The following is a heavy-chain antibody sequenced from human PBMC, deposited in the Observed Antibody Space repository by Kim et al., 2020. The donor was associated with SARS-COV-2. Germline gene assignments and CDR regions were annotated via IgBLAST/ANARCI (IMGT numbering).Heavy chain of an antibody. Sequence: SETLSLTCTISGDSISSFYWSWIRQPPGKGLEWIGFVHYSGSAKYNPSLKSRVILSVDVSNNQVTLNLSSVTAADTAVYYCARLNMLPAIVSPYDFDYWGQGTLVTVSS. CDR1: GDSISSFY. CDR2: VHYSGSA. J-gene: IGHJ4*02. CDR3: ARLNMLPAIVSPYDFDY. D-gene: IGHD3-16*01. V-gene: IGHV4-59*01.